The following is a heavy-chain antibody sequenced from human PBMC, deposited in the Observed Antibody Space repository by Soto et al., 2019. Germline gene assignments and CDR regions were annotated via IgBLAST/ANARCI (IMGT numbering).Heavy chain of an antibody. CDR2: ISPDDGNT. CDR1: GYTFTGNY. CDR3: ARVEAPFGESLH. D-gene: IGHD3-10*01. J-gene: IGHJ4*02. V-gene: IGHV1-18*04. Sequence: ASVKVSCKASGYTFTGNYMHWVRQAPGQGLEWLGWISPDDGNTEYEQKFQGRVTMTADTLTNNAYMELRSLKYDDTAVYYCARVEAPFGESLHWGQGTPVTVS.